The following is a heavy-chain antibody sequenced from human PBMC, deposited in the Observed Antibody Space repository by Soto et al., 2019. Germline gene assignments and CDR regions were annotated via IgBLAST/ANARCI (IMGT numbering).Heavy chain of an antibody. CDR3: TTDGDYDFWCGYPPCAA. V-gene: IGHV3-15*07. D-gene: IGHD3-3*01. CDR2: IKSKTDGGTK. CDR1: GFTFSNAW. Sequence: GGSLRLSCAASGFTFSNAWMNWVRQAPGKGLEWVGRIKSKTDGGTKDYAAPVKGRFTISRDDSRNMLYLQMNSLKTEDTAVYYCTTDGDYDFWCGYPPCAAWGQGTLVTVSS. J-gene: IGHJ5*02.